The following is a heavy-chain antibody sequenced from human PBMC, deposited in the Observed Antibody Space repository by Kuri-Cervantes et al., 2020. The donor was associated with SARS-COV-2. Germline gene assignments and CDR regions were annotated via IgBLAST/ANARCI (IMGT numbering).Heavy chain of an antibody. CDR2: MNPNSGNT. CDR3: ARERIVVVNWAYFDH. Sequence: ASVKVSCKASGYTFTSYDSNWVRQATGQGLEWMGWMNPNSGNTGYAQKFQGRVTMTRNTSISTAYMELRSLRSEDTAVYYCARERIVVVNWAYFDHWGQGTLVTVSS. CDR1: GYTFTSYD. J-gene: IGHJ4*02. D-gene: IGHD3-22*01. V-gene: IGHV1-8*01.